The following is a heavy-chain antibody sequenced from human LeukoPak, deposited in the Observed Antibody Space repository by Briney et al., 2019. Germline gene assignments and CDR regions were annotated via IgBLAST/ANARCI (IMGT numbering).Heavy chain of an antibody. J-gene: IGHJ4*02. CDR3: ARDLGRAFDY. V-gene: IGHV1-69*13. CDR2: IIPIFGTA. CDR1: GGTFSSYA. Sequence: ASVKVSCKASGGTFSSYAISWVRQAPGQGLEWMGGIIPIFGTANYAQKFQGRVTITADESTSTAYMELSSLRSEDTAVSHCARDLGRAFDYWGQGTLVTVSS.